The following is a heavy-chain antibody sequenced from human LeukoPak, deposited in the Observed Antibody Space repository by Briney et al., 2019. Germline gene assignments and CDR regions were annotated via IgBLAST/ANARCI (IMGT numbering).Heavy chain of an antibody. J-gene: IGHJ4*02. CDR3: VKDPYYYDSSGYSRPFDY. D-gene: IGHD3-22*01. V-gene: IGHV3-23*01. CDR2: ISHSGGNT. Sequence: PGGSLRLSCAASGFTFSNYAMSWVRQAPGKGLEWVSAISHSGGNTYYADSVKGRFTISRDNSKNTLYLQMSSLRVKDTALYYCVKDPYYYDSSGYSRPFDYWGQGTLVTVSS. CDR1: GFTFSNYA.